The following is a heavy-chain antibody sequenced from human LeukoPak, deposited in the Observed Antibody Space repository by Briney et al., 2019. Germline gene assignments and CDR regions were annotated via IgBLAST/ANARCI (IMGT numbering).Heavy chain of an antibody. Sequence: ASVKVSCKASGYTFTGYYVHWVRQAPGQGLEWMGGIIPIFGTANYAQKFQGRVTITADKSTSTAYMELSSLRSEDTAVYYCASLIAVAGTGDYWGQGTLVTVSS. CDR1: GYTFTGYY. D-gene: IGHD6-19*01. CDR2: IIPIFGTA. V-gene: IGHV1-69*06. CDR3: ASLIAVAGTGDY. J-gene: IGHJ4*02.